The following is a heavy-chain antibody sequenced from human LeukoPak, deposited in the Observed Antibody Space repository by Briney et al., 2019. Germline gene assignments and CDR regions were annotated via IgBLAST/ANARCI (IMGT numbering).Heavy chain of an antibody. CDR3: ARGVPAASRWTNNWFDP. CDR2: INHSGST. V-gene: IGHV4-34*01. CDR1: GGSFSGYY. Sequence: SETLSLTCAVYGGSFSGYYWSWIRQPPGKGLEWIGEINHSGSTNYNPSLKSRVTMSVDTSKNQFSLKLSSVTAADTAVYYCARGVPAASRWTNNWFDPWGQGTLVTVSS. J-gene: IGHJ5*02. D-gene: IGHD2-2*01.